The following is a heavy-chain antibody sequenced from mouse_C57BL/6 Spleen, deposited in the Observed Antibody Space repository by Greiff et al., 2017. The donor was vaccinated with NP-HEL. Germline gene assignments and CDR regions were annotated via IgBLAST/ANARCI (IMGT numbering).Heavy chain of an antibody. D-gene: IGHD1-1*01. CDR3: ARPYCGSRGFDY. Sequence: VQLQQSGAELARPGASVKLSCKASGYTFTSYGISWVKQRTGQGLEWIGEIYPRSGNTYYNEKFKGKATLTADKSSSTAYMELRSLTSEDSAVYFCARPYCGSRGFDYWGQGTTLTVSS. CDR2: IYPRSGNT. J-gene: IGHJ2*01. CDR1: GYTFTSYG. V-gene: IGHV1-81*01.